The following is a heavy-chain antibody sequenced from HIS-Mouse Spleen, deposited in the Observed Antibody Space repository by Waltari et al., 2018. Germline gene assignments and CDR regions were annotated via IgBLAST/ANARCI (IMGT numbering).Heavy chain of an antibody. J-gene: IGHJ4*02. D-gene: IGHD1-7*01. CDR2: ISWNSGSI. CDR3: AKEHLELHYFDY. Sequence: EVQLVESGGGLVQPGRSLRLSCAASGFTFDDYAMHWLRQAPGKGLEWVSGISWNSGSIGYADSVKGRFTISRDNAKNSLYLQMNSLRAEDTALYYCAKEHLELHYFDYWGQGTLVTVSS. CDR1: GFTFDDYA. V-gene: IGHV3-9*01.